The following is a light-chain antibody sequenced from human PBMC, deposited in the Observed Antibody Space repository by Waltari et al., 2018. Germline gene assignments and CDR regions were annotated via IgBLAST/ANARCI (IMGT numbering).Light chain of an antibody. CDR1: AIISNDH. J-gene: IGKJ4*01. V-gene: IGKV3-20*01. CDR2: GAS. Sequence: EIVLTQFPDTLSLSPGERVVLSCRASAIISNDHVSWYQQQPGQAPRLLIYGASRRATSVPDRFSGSGSGTDFTLTISRLEPEDFAFYYCHQYGSPQLTFGGGVKVEIK. CDR3: HQYGSPQLT.